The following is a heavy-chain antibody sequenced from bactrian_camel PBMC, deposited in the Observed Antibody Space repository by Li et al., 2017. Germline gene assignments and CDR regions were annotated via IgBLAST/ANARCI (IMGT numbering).Heavy chain of an antibody. J-gene: IGHJ4*01. D-gene: IGHD1*01. CDR1: GFSFATYC. CDR2: IGSDGST. Sequence: QVQLVESGGGSVQAGGSLRLSCAASGFSFATYCMAWLRQAPENEREGLATIGSDGSTTYTDSVKGRFTISQDNTKVTLYLQMNSLKTEDTAAYSCAADCRKGPVASGALIPTVTYRGHGTQVTVS. V-gene: IGHV3S55*01.